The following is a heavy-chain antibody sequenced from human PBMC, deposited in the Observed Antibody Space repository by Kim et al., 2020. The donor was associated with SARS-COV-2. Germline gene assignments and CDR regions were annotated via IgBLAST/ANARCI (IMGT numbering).Heavy chain of an antibody. D-gene: IGHD3-10*01. Sequence: GGSLRLSCAASGFTFSSYSMNWVRQAPGKGLEWVSSISSSSSYIYYADSVKGRFTISRDNAKNSLYLQMNSLRAEDTAVYYCASWNAYYYGSGSYRGGYYGMDVWGQGTTVTVSS. V-gene: IGHV3-21*01. CDR3: ASWNAYYYGSGSYRGGYYGMDV. CDR2: ISSSSSYI. J-gene: IGHJ6*02. CDR1: GFTFSSYS.